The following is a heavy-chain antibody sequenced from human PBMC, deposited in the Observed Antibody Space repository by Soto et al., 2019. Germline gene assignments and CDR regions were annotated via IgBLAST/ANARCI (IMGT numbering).Heavy chain of an antibody. CDR3: ARDMAMVRGVDAFDI. Sequence: EVQLVESGGGWVQPGGSLRLSCAASGFTVSSNYMSWVRQAPGKGLEWVSVIYSGGSTYYADSVKGRFTISRDNSKNTLYLQMNSLRAEDTAVYYCARDMAMVRGVDAFDIWGQGTMVTVSS. D-gene: IGHD3-10*01. CDR2: IYSGGST. CDR1: GFTVSSNY. J-gene: IGHJ3*02. V-gene: IGHV3-66*01.